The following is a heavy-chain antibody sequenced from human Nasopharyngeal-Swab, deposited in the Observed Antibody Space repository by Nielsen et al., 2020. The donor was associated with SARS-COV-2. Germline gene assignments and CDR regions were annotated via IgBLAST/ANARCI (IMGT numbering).Heavy chain of an antibody. Sequence: SVKVSCKASGFSITYRFLHWMRQAPGQALEWMGWITPFNGNAKYAQKFQGRVSITRDGSRTTASLELSSLRPDDTAMYFCASGQCINGVCNPTDGLDVWGQGTSVSVS. CDR3: ASGQCINGVCNPTDGLDV. CDR2: ITPFNGNA. CDR1: GFSITYRF. D-gene: IGHD2-8*01. J-gene: IGHJ6*02. V-gene: IGHV1-45*02.